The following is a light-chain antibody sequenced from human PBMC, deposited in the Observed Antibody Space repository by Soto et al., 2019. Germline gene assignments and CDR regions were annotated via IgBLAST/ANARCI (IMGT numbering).Light chain of an antibody. CDR3: CSYAGSPRYV. V-gene: IGLV2-11*01. J-gene: IGLJ1*01. CDR2: DVS. Sequence: QSAVTQPRSVSGSLGQSVTISCTGTSSDVGTYNYVSWYQQHPGKAPKVMIYDVSERPSGVPDRFSGSKSGNTASLTISGLHAEDETDYYCCSYAGSPRYVLGTGTKVTVL. CDR1: SSDVGTYNY.